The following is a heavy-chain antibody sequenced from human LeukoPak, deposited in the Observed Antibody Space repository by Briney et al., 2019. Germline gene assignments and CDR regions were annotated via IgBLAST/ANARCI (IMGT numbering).Heavy chain of an antibody. Sequence: PSETLSLTCTVSGGSITYYYWSWIRQTPGKGREWIGHIYYSGSTDYNPSLKSRVTISVDTSKNQFSLKLSSVTAADTAVYYCARDGKISPYYGMDVWGQGTTVTVSS. D-gene: IGHD1-26*01. V-gene: IGHV4-59*01. CDR3: ARDGKISPYYGMDV. CDR1: GGSITYYY. J-gene: IGHJ6*02. CDR2: IYYSGST.